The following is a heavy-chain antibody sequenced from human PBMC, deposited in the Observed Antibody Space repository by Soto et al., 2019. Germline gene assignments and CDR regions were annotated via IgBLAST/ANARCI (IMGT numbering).Heavy chain of an antibody. CDR2: INHSGST. CDR1: GGSFSGYY. V-gene: IGHV4-34*01. Sequence: SETLSLTCAVYGGSFSGYYWSWIRQPPGKGLEWIGEINHSGSTNYNPSLKSRVTISVDTSKNQFSLKLSSVTAADTAVYYCARGASMVRGVIGYYYYYGMDVWGQGTTVTVSS. CDR3: ARGASMVRGVIGYYYYYGMDV. J-gene: IGHJ6*02. D-gene: IGHD3-10*01.